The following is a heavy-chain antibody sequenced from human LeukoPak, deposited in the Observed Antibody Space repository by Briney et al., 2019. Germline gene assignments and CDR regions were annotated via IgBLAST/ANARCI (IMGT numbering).Heavy chain of an antibody. D-gene: IGHD3-22*01. J-gene: IGHJ4*02. CDR1: GGSISSYY. CDR2: IYTSGST. CDR3: AREVLAADYCDSSGYGTQYDY. V-gene: IGHV4-4*07. Sequence: PSETLSLTCTVSGGSISSYYWSWIRQPAGKGLEWIGRIYTSGSTNYNPSLKGRVTMSVDTSKNQFSLKLSSVTAADTAVYYCAREVLAADYCDSSGYGTQYDYWGQGTLVTVSS.